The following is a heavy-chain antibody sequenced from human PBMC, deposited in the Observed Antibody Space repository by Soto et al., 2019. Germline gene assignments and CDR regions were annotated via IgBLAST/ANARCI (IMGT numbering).Heavy chain of an antibody. CDR1: GGSIGSGGYY. CDR2: IYYSGGT. V-gene: IGHV4-31*03. Sequence: SETLSLTCNVSGGSIGSGGYYWSWIRQHPGKGLEWIGYIYYSGGTFYNPSLESRLAMSVDTSRNQFSLKLRSVTAADTAIYYCTRDSGTGDLDYWGQGTLVIVSS. CDR3: TRDSGTGDLDY. J-gene: IGHJ4*02. D-gene: IGHD3-10*01.